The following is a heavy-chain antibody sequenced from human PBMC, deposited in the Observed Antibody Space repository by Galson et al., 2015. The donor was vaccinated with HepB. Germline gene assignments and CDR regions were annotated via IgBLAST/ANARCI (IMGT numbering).Heavy chain of an antibody. CDR3: ARVSSSSWYLDY. J-gene: IGHJ4*02. D-gene: IGHD6-13*01. V-gene: IGHV3-11*01. Sequence: SLRLSCAASGFTFSDYYMSWIRQAPGKGLEWVSYISSSGSTIYYADSVKGRFTISRDNAKNSLYLQMNSLRAEDTAVYYCARVSSSSWYLDYWGQGTLVTVSS. CDR2: ISSSGSTI. CDR1: GFTFSDYY.